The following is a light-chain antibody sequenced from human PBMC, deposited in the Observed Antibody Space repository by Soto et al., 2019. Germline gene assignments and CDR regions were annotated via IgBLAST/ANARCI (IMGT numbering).Light chain of an antibody. V-gene: IGKV3-20*01. CDR2: GAS. J-gene: IGKJ4*01. CDR3: QQYGSSLLT. CDR1: QSVSSSY. Sequence: EIVLTQSPGTLSLSPGERATLSCRASQSVSSSYLAWYQQKXGQAPRLLIYGASSRATGIPDRFSXSGSGTDFTLTISRLEPEDFAVYYCQQYGSSLLTFGGGTKVEIK.